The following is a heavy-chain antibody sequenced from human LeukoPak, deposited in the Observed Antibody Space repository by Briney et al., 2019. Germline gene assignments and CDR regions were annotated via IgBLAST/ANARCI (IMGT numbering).Heavy chain of an antibody. CDR1: GGSISSSHYY. CDR2: IWHDGNTK. J-gene: IGHJ4*02. V-gene: IGHV3-33*01. D-gene: IGHD6-6*01. Sequence: LSLTCTVSGGSISSSHYYWGWIRQPPGKGLEWVAVIWHDGNTKYYADSVKGRFTTSRDNPKNTLYLQMNTLRAEDTAFYYCARGRDKYSSSPHDDWGQGTLVTVSS. CDR3: ARGRDKYSSSPHDD.